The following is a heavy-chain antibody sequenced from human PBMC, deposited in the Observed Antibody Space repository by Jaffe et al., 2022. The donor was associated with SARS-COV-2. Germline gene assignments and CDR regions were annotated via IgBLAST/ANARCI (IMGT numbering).Heavy chain of an antibody. V-gene: IGHV5-51*01. CDR1: GYSFTSYW. D-gene: IGHD6-19*01. Sequence: EVQLVQSGAEVKKPGESLKISCKGSGYSFTSYWIVWVRQMPGKGLEWMGIISPGDSDTRYSPSFQGQVTISADKSISTAYLHWSSLKASDTAMYYCARTLGLAVAGTDYFDYWGQGTLVTVSS. J-gene: IGHJ4*02. CDR2: ISPGDSDT. CDR3: ARTLGLAVAGTDYFDY.